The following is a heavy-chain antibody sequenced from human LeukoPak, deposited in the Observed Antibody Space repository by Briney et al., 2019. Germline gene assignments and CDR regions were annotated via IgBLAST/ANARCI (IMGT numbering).Heavy chain of an antibody. J-gene: IGHJ3*02. Sequence: GESLEISCKASGYTFSNYWGGWVRPMPGKGLEWMGIIYPGDSNTRYSPSFEGQVLISADKSISTVYLHWGSLKASDTAMYFCTRRGSLTSDAVDIWGQGTLVSV. CDR1: GYTFSNYW. CDR3: TRRGSLTSDAVDI. V-gene: IGHV5-51*01. D-gene: IGHD3-9*01. CDR2: IYPGDSNT.